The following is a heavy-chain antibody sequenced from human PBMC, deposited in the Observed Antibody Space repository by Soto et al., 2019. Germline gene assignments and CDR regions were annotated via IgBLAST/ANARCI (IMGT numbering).Heavy chain of an antibody. CDR2: IYWDDDK. D-gene: IGHD2-2*01. CDR3: AHSDCSSTSCTDAFDI. J-gene: IGHJ3*02. CDR1: GFSLSTSGVG. V-gene: IGHV2-5*02. Sequence: QITLKESGPTLVKPTQTLTLTCTFSGFSLSTSGVGVGWIRQPPGKALEWLALIYWDDDKRYSPSLKSRLTITKETSKKQVVLKMANMDPVDKATYYCAHSDCSSTSCTDAFDIWGQGTMVTVSS.